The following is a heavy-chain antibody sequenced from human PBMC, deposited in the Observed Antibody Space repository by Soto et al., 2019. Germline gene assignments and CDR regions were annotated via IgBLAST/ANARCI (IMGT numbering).Heavy chain of an antibody. V-gene: IGHV4-59*01. CDR3: ARSRGGYFDY. CDR2: IYYSGST. Sequence: SETLSLTCTVSGGSISSYYWSWIRQPPGKGLEWIGYIYYSGSTNYNPSLKSRVNISVDTSKNQFSQKLSSVTAADTAVYYCARSRGGYFDYWGQGTLVTVSS. J-gene: IGHJ4*02. D-gene: IGHD3-10*01. CDR1: GGSISSYY.